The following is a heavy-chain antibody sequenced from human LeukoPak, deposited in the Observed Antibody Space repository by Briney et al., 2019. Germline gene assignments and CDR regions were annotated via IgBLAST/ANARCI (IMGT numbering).Heavy chain of an antibody. CDR1: GFTFSAYW. D-gene: IGHD3-22*01. V-gene: IGHV3-74*01. Sequence: PGGSLRLSCAASGFTFSAYWMHWVRQAPGKGLVWVSRIDGDGSSTNYADSVKGRFTISRDNAKNTLYLHMNSLRAEDTAVYYCAKVWDTYYYDSSGSFDYWGQGTLVTVSS. CDR3: AKVWDTYYYDSSGSFDY. J-gene: IGHJ4*02. CDR2: IDGDGSST.